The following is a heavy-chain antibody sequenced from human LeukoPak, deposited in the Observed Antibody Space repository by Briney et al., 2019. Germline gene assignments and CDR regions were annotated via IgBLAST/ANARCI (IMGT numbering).Heavy chain of an antibody. Sequence: GGSLRLSCAASGFNVSNYYMSWVRQAPGKGLEWVSVLYSGGTTYYADSVKGRFTISRDNPKNTLYLQMNSLRAEDTAMYFCAKRGVVIRVILVGFHKEAYYFDSWGQGALVTVSS. V-gene: IGHV3-53*01. CDR1: GFNVSNYY. J-gene: IGHJ4*02. CDR2: LYSGGTT. CDR3: AKRGVVIRVILVGFHKEAYYFDS. D-gene: IGHD3-22*01.